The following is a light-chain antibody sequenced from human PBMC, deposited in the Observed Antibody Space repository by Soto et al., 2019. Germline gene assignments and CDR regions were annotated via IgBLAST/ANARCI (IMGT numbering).Light chain of an antibody. CDR1: SSDVGGYNY. CDR2: DVS. J-gene: IGLJ1*01. V-gene: IGLV2-14*03. CDR3: SSYTTSNTRQIV. Sequence: QSALTQPASVSGSPGQSITISCTGTSSDVGGYNYVSWYQHHPGKAPKLLIYDVSNRPSGISNRFSGSKSDNTASLTISGPQPEDEAEYYCSSYTTSNTRQIVFGTGTKLTVL.